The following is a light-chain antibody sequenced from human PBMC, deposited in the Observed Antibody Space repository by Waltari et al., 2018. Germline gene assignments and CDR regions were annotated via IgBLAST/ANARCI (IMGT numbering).Light chain of an antibody. Sequence: QLVLTQSPSASASLGASVKITCTPSSGHSSNVVAWHQQQPEKGPRYLMKVNSDGSQSKGDGIPDRFSGSSSGAERYLTISSLQSDDEADYYCQTWGTGIWVFGGGTRLTVL. CDR3: QTWGTGIWV. CDR1: SGHSSNV. J-gene: IGLJ3*02. V-gene: IGLV4-69*01. CDR2: VNSDGSQ.